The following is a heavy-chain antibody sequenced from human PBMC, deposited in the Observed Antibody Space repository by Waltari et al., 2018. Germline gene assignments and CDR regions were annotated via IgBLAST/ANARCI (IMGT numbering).Heavy chain of an antibody. J-gene: IGHJ5*02. CDR1: GFTFGGYA. V-gene: IGHV3-33*01. Sequence: QVQLVESGGGVVQSGRALRLSCVAAGFTFGGYAMHWVRQAPGKALEWVALIWFDGSAKYYADSVKGRFTVSRDNSKNTFYLQLNSLRAEDTAVYYCARDMHSSSSALGWLDPWGQGTLVTVSS. CDR3: ARDMHSSSSALGWLDP. CDR2: IWFDGSAK. D-gene: IGHD6-6*01.